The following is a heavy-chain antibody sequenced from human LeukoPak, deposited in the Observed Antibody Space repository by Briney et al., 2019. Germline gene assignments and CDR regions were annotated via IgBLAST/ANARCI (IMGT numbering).Heavy chain of an antibody. Sequence: SGTLSLTCAVSGGSISSGGYSWSWIRQPPGKGLEWIGYIYHSGSTNYNPSLKSRVTISVDTSKNQFSLKLSSVTAADTAVYYCARRLYSNYVFRPNWFDPWGQGTLVTVSS. D-gene: IGHD4-11*01. CDR1: GGSISSGGYS. V-gene: IGHV4-30-2*01. CDR2: IYHSGST. J-gene: IGHJ5*02. CDR3: ARRLYSNYVFRPNWFDP.